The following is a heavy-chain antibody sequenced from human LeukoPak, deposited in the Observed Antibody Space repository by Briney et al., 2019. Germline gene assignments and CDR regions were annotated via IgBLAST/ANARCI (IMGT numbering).Heavy chain of an antibody. CDR3: ARNSGSYHDGGYYYYYGMDV. J-gene: IGHJ6*02. CDR1: GGSISSSNW. Sequence: SETLSLTCAVTGGSISSSNWWSWVRQPPGKGLEWIGEIYHSGSTNYNPSLKSRVTISVDKSKNQFSLKLSSVTAADTAVYYCARNSGSYHDGGYYYYYGMDVWGQGTTVTVSS. V-gene: IGHV4-4*02. D-gene: IGHD1-26*01. CDR2: IYHSGST.